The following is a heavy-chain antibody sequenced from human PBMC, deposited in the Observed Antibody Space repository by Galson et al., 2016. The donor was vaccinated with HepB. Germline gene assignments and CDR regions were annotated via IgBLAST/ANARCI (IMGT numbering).Heavy chain of an antibody. CDR1: GFTFSRNG. J-gene: IGHJ4*02. CDR3: ASEAPLLAPTLDY. D-gene: IGHD5-24*01. V-gene: IGHV3-33*01. CDR2: IWYDGSNK. Sequence: SLRLSCAASGFTFSRNGMHWVRQAPGKGLEWVAVIWYDGSNKYHADSVKGRFTISRDNSKNTLYLQMNSLRAEDTAVYYCASEAPLLAPTLDYWGQGTLVTDSS.